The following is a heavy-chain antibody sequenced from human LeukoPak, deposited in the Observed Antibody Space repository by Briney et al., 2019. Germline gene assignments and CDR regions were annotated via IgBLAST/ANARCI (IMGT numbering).Heavy chain of an antibody. V-gene: IGHV3-48*03. Sequence: GGSLRLSCAASGFTFSSYEMNWVRQAPGKGLEWVSYISSSGSTIYYADSVKGRFTISRDNAKNSLYLQMNSLRAEDTAVYYCARDRGLLLWFGEINEIFDYWGQGTLVTVSS. D-gene: IGHD3-10*01. J-gene: IGHJ4*02. CDR3: ARDRGLLLWFGEINEIFDY. CDR1: GFTFSSYE. CDR2: ISSSGSTI.